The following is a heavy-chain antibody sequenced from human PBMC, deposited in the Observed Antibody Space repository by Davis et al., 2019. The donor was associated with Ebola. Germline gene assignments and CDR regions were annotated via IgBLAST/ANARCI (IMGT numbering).Heavy chain of an antibody. Sequence: GESLKISCAASGFTFSSYAMSWVRQALGKGLEWVSSISSSSSYIYYADSVKGRFTISRDNAKNSLYLQMNSLRAEDTAVYYCARDGPEWGQGTLVTVSS. D-gene: IGHD1-14*01. CDR3: ARDGPE. CDR1: GFTFSSYA. J-gene: IGHJ4*02. V-gene: IGHV3-21*01. CDR2: ISSSSSYI.